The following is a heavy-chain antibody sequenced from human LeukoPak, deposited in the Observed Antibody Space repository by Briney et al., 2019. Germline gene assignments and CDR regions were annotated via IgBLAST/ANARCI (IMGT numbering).Heavy chain of an antibody. CDR3: ARVAAAGPYEYYFDY. J-gene: IGHJ4*02. CDR1: GFTFSSNA. D-gene: IGHD6-13*01. V-gene: IGHV3-64*02. Sequence: GGSLRLSCAASGFTFSSNAMHWVRQAPGKGLEYVSGINSNGGSTDYADSVKGRFTISRDNSKNTLYLQMGSLRAEDMAVYYCARVAAAGPYEYYFDYWGQGTLVTVSS. CDR2: INSNGGST.